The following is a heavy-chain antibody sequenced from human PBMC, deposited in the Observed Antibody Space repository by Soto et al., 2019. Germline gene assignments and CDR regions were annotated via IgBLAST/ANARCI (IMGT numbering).Heavy chain of an antibody. Sequence: GGSLRLSCAASGFTFSSYSMNWVRQAPGKGLEWVSYISGSSSTIYYADSVKGRFTISRDNAKNSLYLQMNSLRAEDTAVYYCANGGRRRRYYYMDVWGKGTTVTVSS. CDR2: ISGSSSTI. V-gene: IGHV3-48*01. CDR1: GFTFSSYS. CDR3: ANGGRRRRYYYMDV. D-gene: IGHD3-10*01. J-gene: IGHJ6*03.